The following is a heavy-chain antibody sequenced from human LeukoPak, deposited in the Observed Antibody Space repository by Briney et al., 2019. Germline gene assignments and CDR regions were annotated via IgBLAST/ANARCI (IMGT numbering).Heavy chain of an antibody. V-gene: IGHV3-23*01. D-gene: IGHD2-8*01. CDR1: GFTFSKFA. Sequence: PGGSLRLSCVASGFTFSKFAVSWVRQAPGKGLEWVSSTAPVHYADSVKGRFTISRDDSKNTLFLQMNSLRAEDTAIYYCAKDSFSYNGIFDALDVWGQGTMVTVSS. J-gene: IGHJ3*01. CDR3: AKDSFSYNGIFDALDV. CDR2: TAPV.